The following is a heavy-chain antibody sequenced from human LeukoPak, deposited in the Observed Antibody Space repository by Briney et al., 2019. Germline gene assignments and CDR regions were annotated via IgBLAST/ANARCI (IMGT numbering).Heavy chain of an antibody. CDR3: ARGGGVTVAGNLGY. D-gene: IGHD6-19*01. CDR1: GDSVSSNSAA. Sequence: SQTLSLTRAISGDSVSSNSAAWNWIRQSPSRGLEWLGRTYYRSKWYNDYAVSVKSRITINSDTSKNQFSLQLNSVTPEDTAIYYCARGGGVTVAGNLGYWGQGTLVTVSS. V-gene: IGHV6-1*01. CDR2: TYYRSKWYN. J-gene: IGHJ4*02.